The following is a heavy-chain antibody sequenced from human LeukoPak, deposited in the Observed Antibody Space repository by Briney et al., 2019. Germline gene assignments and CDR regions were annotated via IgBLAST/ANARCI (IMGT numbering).Heavy chain of an antibody. Sequence: PGGSLRLSCAASGFTFSSYWMHWVRQAPGKGLVWVSRINSDGSSTNYADSVKGRFTISRDNAKNTLYLQMNSLRAEDTAVYYCARVVGGSWIDYWGQGTLVTVSS. V-gene: IGHV3-74*01. CDR2: INSDGSST. CDR3: ARVVGGSWIDY. D-gene: IGHD2-15*01. CDR1: GFTFSSYW. J-gene: IGHJ4*02.